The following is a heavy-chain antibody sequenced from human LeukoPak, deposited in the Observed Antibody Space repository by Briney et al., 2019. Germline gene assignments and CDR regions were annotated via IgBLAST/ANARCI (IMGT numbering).Heavy chain of an antibody. CDR3: APELSWIGRDY. CDR1: GLTFSNYE. J-gene: IGHJ4*02. CDR2: ISESGRRI. Sequence: PGGSLRLSCAASGLTFSNYEMNWVRQAPGKGLEWVSFISESGRRIYYTDSVKGRFTISIDRGKNSLYLQMNSLRDEDTAVYYCAPELSWIGRDYWGQGTLVTVSS. V-gene: IGHV3-48*03. D-gene: IGHD1-1*01.